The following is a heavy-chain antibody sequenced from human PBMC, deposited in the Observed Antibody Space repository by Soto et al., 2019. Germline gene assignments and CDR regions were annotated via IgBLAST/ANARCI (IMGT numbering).Heavy chain of an antibody. J-gene: IGHJ4*02. CDR1: GGSFSGYY. CDR3: ARGFRKDIVLMVYATYFDY. D-gene: IGHD2-8*01. Sequence: PSETLSLTCAVYGGSFSGYYWSWIRQPPGKGLEWIGEINHSGSTNYNPSLKSRVTISVDTSKNQFSLKLSSVTAADTAVYYCARGFRKDIVLMVYATYFDYWGQGTLVTVSS. CDR2: INHSGST. V-gene: IGHV4-34*01.